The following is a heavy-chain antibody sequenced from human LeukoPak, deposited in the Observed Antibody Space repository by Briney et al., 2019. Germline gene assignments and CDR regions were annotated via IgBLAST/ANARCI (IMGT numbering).Heavy chain of an antibody. CDR1: GYTLTELS. CDR2: FDPEDGET. J-gene: IGHJ4*02. Sequence: GASVKVSCKVSGYTLTELSMHWVRQAPGKGLEWMGGFDPEDGETIYAQKFQGRVTMTEDTSTDTAYMELSSLRSEDTAVYYCATGELWLSADAFLGDWGQGTLVTVSS. D-gene: IGHD5-18*01. V-gene: IGHV1-24*01. CDR3: ATGELWLSADAFLGD.